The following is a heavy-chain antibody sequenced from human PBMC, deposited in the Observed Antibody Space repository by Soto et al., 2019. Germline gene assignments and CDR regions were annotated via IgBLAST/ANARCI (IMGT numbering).Heavy chain of an antibody. CDR3: ARDQQAVTDIVNWFAP. Sequence: QVQLVESGGGVVQPGRSLRLSCAASGFSISRSAMHWVRQAPGKGLEWVAVIAYDGSNRWYADSAKGRFTSSRDNSKNTLYLQMSSLRGEDTAVYYCARDQQAVTDIVNWFAPRCQGTLLTVSS. CDR2: IAYDGSNR. D-gene: IGHD3-16*02. J-gene: IGHJ5*02. V-gene: IGHV3-30*04. CDR1: GFSISRSA.